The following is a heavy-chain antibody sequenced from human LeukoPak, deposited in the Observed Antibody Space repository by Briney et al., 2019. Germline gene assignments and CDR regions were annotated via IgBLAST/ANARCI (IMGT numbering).Heavy chain of an antibody. CDR3: ARGRTFDN. J-gene: IGHJ4*02. CDR2: IYDRGST. CDR1: GGSISSYY. Sequence: SETLSLTCTVSGGSISSYYWSWIRQPPGKGLEWIGNIYDRGSTKYNPSLKGRVAISVDTSKNQFSLRLSSVTAADTAVYYCARGRTFDNWGQGTLVTVSS. V-gene: IGHV4-59*01.